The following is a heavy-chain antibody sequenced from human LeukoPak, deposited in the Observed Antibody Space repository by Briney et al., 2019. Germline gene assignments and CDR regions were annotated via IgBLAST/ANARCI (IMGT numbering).Heavy chain of an antibody. Sequence: SETLSLTCAVYGGSFSGYYWSWIRKPPGKGLELNGEINHSGSTNYNPSLKSRVTISVDTSKNQFSLKLSSVTAADTAVYYCARAPEIAAAGTGWFDPWGQGTLVTVSS. J-gene: IGHJ5*02. D-gene: IGHD6-13*01. CDR1: GGSFSGYY. V-gene: IGHV4-34*01. CDR3: ARAPEIAAAGTGWFDP. CDR2: INHSGST.